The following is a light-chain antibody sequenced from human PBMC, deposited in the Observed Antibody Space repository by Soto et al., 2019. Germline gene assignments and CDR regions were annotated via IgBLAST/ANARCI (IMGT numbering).Light chain of an antibody. CDR1: QYISSY. CDR3: QQSYSRPLT. Sequence: DIQMTQSPSSLSASVGDRVTITCRASQYISSYVNWYQKKPGKAPRFLIYGASDLQRGVPSRFRGSGSGTDFTLTINSLQPEDFAMYYCQQSYSRPLTFGPGTKVEIK. V-gene: IGKV1-39*01. J-gene: IGKJ3*01. CDR2: GAS.